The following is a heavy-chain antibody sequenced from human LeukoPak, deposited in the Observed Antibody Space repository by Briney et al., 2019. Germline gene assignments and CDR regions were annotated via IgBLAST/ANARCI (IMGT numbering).Heavy chain of an antibody. D-gene: IGHD6-13*01. CDR3: AKGGLRVSFDY. CDR2: ISGSGGST. Sequence: GGSLRLSCAASGFXFSSYTISWVRQAPGKGLEWVSTISGSGGSTYYADSVKGRFTISRDNSKNTLYLQMNSLRAEDTAIYYCAKGGLRVSFDYWGQGTLVTVSS. V-gene: IGHV3-23*01. J-gene: IGHJ4*02. CDR1: GFXFSSYT.